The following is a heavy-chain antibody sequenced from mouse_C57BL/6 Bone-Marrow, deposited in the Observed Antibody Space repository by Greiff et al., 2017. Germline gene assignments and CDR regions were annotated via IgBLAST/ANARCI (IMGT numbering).Heavy chain of an antibody. CDR1: EYEFPSHD. J-gene: IGHJ1*03. V-gene: IGHV5-2*01. Sequence: EVQLVESGGGLVQPGESLKLSCESNEYEFPSHDMSWVRKTPEKRLELVAAINSDGGSTYYPDTMERRFIISRDNTKKTLYLQMSSLQSEDTALYYGAIHAYYYGSRGRYFDVWGTGTTVTVSS. D-gene: IGHD1-1*01. CDR2: INSDGGST. CDR3: AIHAYYYGSRGRYFDV.